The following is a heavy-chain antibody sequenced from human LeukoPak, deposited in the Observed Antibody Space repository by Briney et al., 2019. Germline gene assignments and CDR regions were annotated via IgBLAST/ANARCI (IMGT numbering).Heavy chain of an antibody. CDR3: ARDLYSSSWYAGYAFDI. CDR1: GGSISSYY. D-gene: IGHD6-13*01. Sequence: PSETLFLTCTVSGGSISSYYWSWIRQPAGKGLEWIGRIYTSGSTNYNPSLKSRVTMSVDTSKNQFSLKLSSVTAADTAVYYCARDLYSSSWYAGYAFDIWGQGTMVTVSS. J-gene: IGHJ3*02. CDR2: IYTSGST. V-gene: IGHV4-4*07.